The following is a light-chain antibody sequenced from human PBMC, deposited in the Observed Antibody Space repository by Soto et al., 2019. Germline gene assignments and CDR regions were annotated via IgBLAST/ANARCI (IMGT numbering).Light chain of an antibody. J-gene: IGLJ1*01. V-gene: IGLV2-14*01. CDR1: SSDNGGYDY. Sequence: QSVLTQPASVSGSPGQSITISCTGTSSDNGGYDYVSWYQQYPGKAPKLMIYDVSNRPSGVSDRFSGSKSANTASLTISGLQAEDEADYYCNSYTTSSSLYVFGSGTKVTVL. CDR2: DVS. CDR3: NSYTTSSSLYV.